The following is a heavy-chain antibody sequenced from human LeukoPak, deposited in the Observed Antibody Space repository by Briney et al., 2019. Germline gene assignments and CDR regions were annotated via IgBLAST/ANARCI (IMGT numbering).Heavy chain of an antibody. CDR2: MNPNSGNT. D-gene: IGHD1-26*01. Sequence: ASVTDSCKASGYTFTSYDIKWVRQAPGQGLEWTGWMNPNSGNTGYAQKFQGRVTMTRNTSISTAYMELSSLRSEDTAVYYCARALSWSDGPYYFDYWGQGTLVTVSS. J-gene: IGHJ4*02. V-gene: IGHV1-8*01. CDR3: ARALSWSDGPYYFDY. CDR1: GYTFTSYD.